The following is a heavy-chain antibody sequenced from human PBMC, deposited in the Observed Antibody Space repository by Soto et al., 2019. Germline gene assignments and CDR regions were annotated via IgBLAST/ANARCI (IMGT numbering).Heavy chain of an antibody. CDR3: AREQPPGHFYFGMDV. Sequence: QVQLVQSGAEVKEPGASVKVSCKASGYTFATYGISWVRQAPGQGLEWMGWISAYSGNTNYAEKLQGRLTMTTDTSTTTAYMELRSLRSDDTAVYYCAREQPPGHFYFGMDVWGQGTTVTVSS. CDR1: GYTFATYG. CDR2: ISAYSGNT. D-gene: IGHD6-13*01. V-gene: IGHV1-18*01. J-gene: IGHJ6*02.